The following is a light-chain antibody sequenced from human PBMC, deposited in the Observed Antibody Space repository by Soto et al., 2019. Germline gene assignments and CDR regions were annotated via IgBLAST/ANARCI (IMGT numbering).Light chain of an antibody. Sequence: QSVLTQPPSASGSPGQSVTISCTGTSSDVGGYNYVSWYQQHPGKAPKLMIYEVSKRPSGVPDRFSGSKSGNTASLTVSGLQAEDEADYSCTSHAGSNNYVVFGGGTKVTVL. V-gene: IGLV2-8*01. CDR3: TSHAGSNNYVV. J-gene: IGLJ2*01. CDR1: SSDVGGYNY. CDR2: EVS.